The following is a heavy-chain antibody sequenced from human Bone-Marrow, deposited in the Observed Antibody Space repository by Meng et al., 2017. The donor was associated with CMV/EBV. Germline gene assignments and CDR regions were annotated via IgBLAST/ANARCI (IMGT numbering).Heavy chain of an antibody. V-gene: IGHV1-18*01. J-gene: IGHJ6*02. D-gene: IGHD5-18*01. CDR2: ISAYNGNT. CDR1: GYTFTSYG. CDR3: AREEAYSYGFDYYYYGMEV. Sequence: ASVKVSCKASGYTFTSYGISWVRQAPGQGLEWMGWISAYNGNTNYAQKLQGRVTMTTDTSTSTAYMELRSLRSDDTAVYYCAREEAYSYGFDYYYYGMEVWGRGTTVTVSS.